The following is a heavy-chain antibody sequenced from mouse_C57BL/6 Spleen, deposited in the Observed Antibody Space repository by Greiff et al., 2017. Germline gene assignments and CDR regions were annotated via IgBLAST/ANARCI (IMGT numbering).Heavy chain of an antibody. D-gene: IGHD1-1*01. CDR3: ARDGSSYQWYFDV. J-gene: IGHJ1*03. CDR2: IDPNSGGT. V-gene: IGHV1-72*01. Sequence: VQLQQPGAELVKPGASVKLSCKASGYTFTSYWMHWVKQRPGRGLEWIGRIDPNSGGTKYTEKFKSKATLTVDKPSSAAYMQLSSLTSEDSAFDYCARDGSSYQWYFDVWGTGTTVTVSS. CDR1: GYTFTSYW.